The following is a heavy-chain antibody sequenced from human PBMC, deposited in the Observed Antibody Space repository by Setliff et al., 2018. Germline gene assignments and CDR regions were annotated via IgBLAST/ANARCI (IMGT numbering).Heavy chain of an antibody. CDR3: SRGPSKVQFDT. CDR2: IYYSGTT. J-gene: IGHJ5*02. D-gene: IGHD4-4*01. Sequence: PSETLSLTCTVSGGSVSSSSYYWGWIRQPPGKGLEWIGTIYYSGTTYYSPSLKSRVTISVDTSKNQLSLKLSSVTAADTAVYYCSRGPSKVQFDTWGRGIPVTVSS. CDR1: GGSVSSSSYY. V-gene: IGHV4-39*01.